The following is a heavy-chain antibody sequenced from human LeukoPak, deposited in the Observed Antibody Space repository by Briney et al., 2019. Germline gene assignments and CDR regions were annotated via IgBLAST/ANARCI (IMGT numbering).Heavy chain of an antibody. V-gene: IGHV3-33*01. J-gene: IGHJ4*02. D-gene: IGHD5-18*01. Sequence: GGSLRLPCAASGFTFSSYGMHWVRQAPGKGLEWVAVIWYDGSNKYYADSVKGRFTISRDNSKNTLYLQMNSLRAEDTAVYYCARVRGYSYGPADYWGQGTLVTVSS. CDR1: GFTFSSYG. CDR2: IWYDGSNK. CDR3: ARVRGYSYGPADY.